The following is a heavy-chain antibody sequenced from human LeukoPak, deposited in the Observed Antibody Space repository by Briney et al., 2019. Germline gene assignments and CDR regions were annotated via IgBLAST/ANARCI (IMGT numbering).Heavy chain of an antibody. D-gene: IGHD2-2*02. CDR2: ISYDESQK. V-gene: IGHV3-30-3*01. J-gene: IGHJ2*01. CDR3: AAPNGYCSSTSCYNWYFDL. Sequence: GGSLRLSCAASGFTFNSYSMHWVRQAPGTGLAWVAVISYDESQKYYADSVKGRFTISRDNSKNTLSLQMHSLRGEDTAVYYCAAPNGYCSSTSCYNWYFDLWGRGTLVTVSS. CDR1: GFTFNSYS.